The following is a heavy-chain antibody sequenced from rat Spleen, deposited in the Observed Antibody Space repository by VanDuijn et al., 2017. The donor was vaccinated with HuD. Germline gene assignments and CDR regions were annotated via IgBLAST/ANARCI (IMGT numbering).Heavy chain of an antibody. V-gene: IGHV5-7*01. J-gene: IGHJ2*01. CDR1: GFTFSDYN. CDR2: ISYDGTST. CDR3: GRHNYRGYSELDF. D-gene: IGHD1-11*01. Sequence: EVQLVESGGGLVQPGNSLKLSCAASGFTFSDYNMAWVRQAPKKGLEWVATISYDGTSTYYRDSVKGRFTISRDDAKSTLYLQMDSLRSEDTATYYCGRHNYRGYSELDFWGQGVMVTVSS.